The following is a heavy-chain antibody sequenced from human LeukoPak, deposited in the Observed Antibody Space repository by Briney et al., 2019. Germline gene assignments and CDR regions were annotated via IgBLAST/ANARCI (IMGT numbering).Heavy chain of an antibody. CDR3: ARDLHYYAAMDV. J-gene: IGHJ6*02. CDR2: ISSSSSYI. V-gene: IGHV3-21*06. Sequence: PGGSLRLSCAASGFTFSSYMMNWVRQAPGKGLGWVSCISSSSSYISYADSVKGRFTISRDNAENSLYLQMNSLRAEDTAVYYCARDLHYYAAMDVWGQGTTVTVSS. D-gene: IGHD3-10*01. CDR1: GFTFSSYM.